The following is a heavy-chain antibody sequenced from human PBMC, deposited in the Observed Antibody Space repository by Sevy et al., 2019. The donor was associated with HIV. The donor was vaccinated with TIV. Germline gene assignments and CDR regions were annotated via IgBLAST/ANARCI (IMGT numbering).Heavy chain of an antibody. CDR3: AREDVLRYFDWLSHYYYGMDV. J-gene: IGHJ6*02. CDR1: GYTFTSYG. D-gene: IGHD3-9*01. Sequence: ASVKVSCKASGYTFTSYGISWVRQAPGQGLEWMGWISAYNGNTNYAQKLQGRVTMTTDTSTSTAYMELRSLRPDDTAVYYCAREDVLRYFDWLSHYYYGMDVWGQGTTVTVSS. V-gene: IGHV1-18*01. CDR2: ISAYNGNT.